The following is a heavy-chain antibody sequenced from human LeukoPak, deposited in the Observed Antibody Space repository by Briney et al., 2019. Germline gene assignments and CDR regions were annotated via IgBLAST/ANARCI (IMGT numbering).Heavy chain of an antibody. Sequence: GGSLRLSCAASGFTFRDYYMAWIRQAPGKGLEGVSYISHSGNTIKYADSVKGRFTISRDNAKKSLYLQMNSLRAEDTAVYYCARADDSSSGYFDYWGQGTLVTVSS. V-gene: IGHV3-11*04. CDR3: ARADDSSSGYFDY. D-gene: IGHD6-6*01. CDR1: GFTFRDYY. CDR2: ISHSGNTI. J-gene: IGHJ4*02.